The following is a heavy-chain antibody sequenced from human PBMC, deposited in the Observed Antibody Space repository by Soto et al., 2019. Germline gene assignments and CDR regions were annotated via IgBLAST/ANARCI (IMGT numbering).Heavy chain of an antibody. Sequence: ASVKVPFQASKGTFSSYSINRGGHPTGQDLEWMGRMNPNSGITGYAQKFQGRVTMTRDTSISTAYMELSSLRSEDTAVYYCARAGGRSAYYYYYFLAVWGKGSTVTGSS. CDR1: KGTFSSYS. J-gene: IGHJ6*03. CDR3: ARAGGRSAYYYYYFLAV. V-gene: IGHV1-8*02. CDR2: MNPNSGIT.